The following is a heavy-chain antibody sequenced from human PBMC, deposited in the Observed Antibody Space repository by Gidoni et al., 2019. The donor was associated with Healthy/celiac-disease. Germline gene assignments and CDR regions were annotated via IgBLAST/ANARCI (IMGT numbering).Heavy chain of an antibody. CDR1: GFTFSSYW. Sequence: EVQLVESGGGLVQPGGSLRLSCAASGFTFSSYWMSWVRQAPGKGREWVANIKQDGSEKYYVDSVKGRFTISRDNAKNSLYQQMNSLRAEDTAVYYCAREGRRIVVVMHAFDIWGQGTMVTVSS. J-gene: IGHJ3*02. CDR3: AREGRRIVVVMHAFDI. V-gene: IGHV3-7*01. D-gene: IGHD3-22*01. CDR2: IKQDGSEK.